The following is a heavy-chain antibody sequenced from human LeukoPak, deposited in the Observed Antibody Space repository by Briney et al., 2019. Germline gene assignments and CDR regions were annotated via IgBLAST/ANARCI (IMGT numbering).Heavy chain of an antibody. J-gene: IGHJ6*02. CDR3: ARVPHGYYYGSGSPYYYGLDV. CDR2: IKQDGSEK. D-gene: IGHD3-10*01. Sequence: GGSLRLSCAASGFTFSSYEMNWVRQAPGKGLEWVANIKQDGSEKYYVDSVKGRFTISRDNAKNSLYLQMNSLRAEDTAVFYCARVPHGYYYGSGSPYYYGLDVWGQGTTVTVSS. V-gene: IGHV3-7*01. CDR1: GFTFSSYE.